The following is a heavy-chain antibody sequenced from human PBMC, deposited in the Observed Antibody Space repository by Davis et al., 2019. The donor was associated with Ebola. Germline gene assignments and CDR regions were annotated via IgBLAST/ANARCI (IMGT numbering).Heavy chain of an antibody. Sequence: GGSLRLSCAASGFTFSSYSMNWVRQAPGKGLEWVSAISGSGGSTYYADSVKGRFTISRDNAKNSLYLQMNSLRAEDTAVYYCARDMLVAGSLDYWGQGTLVTVSS. J-gene: IGHJ4*02. CDR1: GFTFSSYS. CDR3: ARDMLVAGSLDY. D-gene: IGHD6-19*01. CDR2: ISGSGGST. V-gene: IGHV3-21*04.